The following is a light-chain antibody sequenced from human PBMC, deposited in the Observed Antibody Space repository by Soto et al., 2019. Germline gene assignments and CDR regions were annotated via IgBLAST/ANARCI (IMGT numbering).Light chain of an antibody. J-gene: IGLJ2*01. CDR3: MIWNSSASAV. CDR2: FKSDSDK. Sequence: QLVLTQPASLSASPGASASLTCTLSSGINVATNRIYWYQQKPGSPPQYLLRFKSDSDKQQGSGVPSRFSGSKDASANAGILLISGLQSEDEADYYCMIWNSSASAVFGGGTKVTVL. CDR1: SGINVATNR. V-gene: IGLV5-45*01.